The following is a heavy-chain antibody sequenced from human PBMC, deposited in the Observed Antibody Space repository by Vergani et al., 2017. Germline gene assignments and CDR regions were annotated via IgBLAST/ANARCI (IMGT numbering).Heavy chain of an antibody. V-gene: IGHV3-NL1*01. CDR1: GFTFSSYG. CDR3: TRSECSGTTCYGHYFDL. CDR2: IKSDGRT. J-gene: IGHJ4*01. D-gene: IGHD2-15*01. Sequence: VQLVESGGGVVQPGRSLRLSCAASGFTFSSYGMHWVRQAPGKGLEWVAVIKSDGRTSYAESVRGRFTISRDTSRNAVYLQMNILRVEDTGVYYCTRSECSGTTCYGHYFDLWGHGILVTVSS.